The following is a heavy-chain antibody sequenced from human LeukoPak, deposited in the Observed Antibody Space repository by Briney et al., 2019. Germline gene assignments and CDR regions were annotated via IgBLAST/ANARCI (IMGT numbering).Heavy chain of an antibody. CDR2: IWYDGSNK. CDR1: GFTFSSYG. CDR3: ARAYYYDSSGHFDY. J-gene: IGHJ4*02. V-gene: IGHV3-33*01. Sequence: GGSLRLSCAASGFTFSSYGMHWVRQAPGKGLEWVAVIWYDGSNKYHADSVKGRFTISRDNSTNTLYLQMNSLRAEDTAVYYCARAYYYDSSGHFDYWGQGTLVTVSS. D-gene: IGHD3-22*01.